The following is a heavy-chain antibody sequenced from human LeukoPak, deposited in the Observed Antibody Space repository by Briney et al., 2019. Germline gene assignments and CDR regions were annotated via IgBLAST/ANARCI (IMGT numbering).Heavy chain of an antibody. CDR2: ISYDGSNK. Sequence: GRSLRLSCAASGFTFSSYGMHWVRQAPGKGLEWVAVISYDGSNKYYADSVKGRFTISRDNSKNTLYLQMNSLRAEDTAVYYCAKVLQGIDYWGQGTLVTVSS. V-gene: IGHV3-30*18. J-gene: IGHJ4*02. CDR1: GFTFSSYG. CDR3: AKVLQGIDY. D-gene: IGHD2-15*01.